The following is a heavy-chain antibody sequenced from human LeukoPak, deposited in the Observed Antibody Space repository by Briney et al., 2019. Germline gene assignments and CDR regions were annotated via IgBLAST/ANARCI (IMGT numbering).Heavy chain of an antibody. CDR2: IKQDGSEK. CDR1: GFTFSSYW. CDR3: ARDRDGDYASPKLDY. V-gene: IGHV3-7*01. J-gene: IGHJ4*02. Sequence: GGSLTLSCAASGFTFSSYWMSWVRQAPGKALEWVANIKQDGSEKYYVDSVKGRFIISRDSAKNSLYLQMNSLRAEDTAVYYCARDRDGDYASPKLDYWGQGTLVTVSS. D-gene: IGHD4-17*01.